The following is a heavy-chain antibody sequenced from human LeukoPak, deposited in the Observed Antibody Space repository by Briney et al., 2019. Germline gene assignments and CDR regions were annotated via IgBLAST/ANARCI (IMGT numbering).Heavy chain of an antibody. Sequence: PGGSLRLSCAASGFTFDDYAMHWVRQAPGKGLEWVSGISWNSGSIGYADSVKGRFTISRDNSKNTLYLQMNSLRAEDTAVYYCANLLRYFDPFDYWGQGTLVTVSS. D-gene: IGHD3-9*01. J-gene: IGHJ4*02. CDR3: ANLLRYFDPFDY. V-gene: IGHV3-9*01. CDR2: ISWNSGSI. CDR1: GFTFDDYA.